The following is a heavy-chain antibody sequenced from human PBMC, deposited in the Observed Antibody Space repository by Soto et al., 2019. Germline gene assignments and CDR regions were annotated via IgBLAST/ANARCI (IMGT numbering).Heavy chain of an antibody. CDR2: VIPIFGTA. CDR3: AIDTGLGLRRPLDY. V-gene: IGHV1-69*13. CDR1: GVTFSSYT. J-gene: IGHJ4*02. D-gene: IGHD4-17*01. Sequence: SVKVSCKASGVTFSSYTISWVRQAPGQGLERMGGVIPIFGTANYAQKFQGRVTITADESTSTAYMELSSLRSEDTAVYYCAIDTGLGLRRPLDYWGQGTLVTVSS.